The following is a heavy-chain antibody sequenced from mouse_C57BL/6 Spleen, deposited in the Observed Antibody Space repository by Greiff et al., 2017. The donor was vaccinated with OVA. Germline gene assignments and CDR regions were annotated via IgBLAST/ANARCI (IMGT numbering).Heavy chain of an antibody. CDR2: ISYDGSN. V-gene: IGHV3-6*01. CDR1: GYSITSGYY. D-gene: IGHD2-1*01. Sequence: ESGPGLVKPSQSLSLTCSVTGYSITSGYYWNWIRQFPGNKLEWRGYISYDGSNNYNPSLKNRISITRDTSKNQFFLKLNSVTTEDTATYYCARGEDYGNYGGFAYWGQGTLVTVSA. CDR3: ARGEDYGNYGGFAY. J-gene: IGHJ3*01.